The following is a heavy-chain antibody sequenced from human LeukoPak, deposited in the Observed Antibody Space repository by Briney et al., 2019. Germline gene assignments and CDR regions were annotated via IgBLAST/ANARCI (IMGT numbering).Heavy chain of an antibody. CDR3: ANVGNYYDSSGYYYYFDY. CDR2: ISVSGGST. CDR1: GFTFSSYA. J-gene: IGHJ4*02. D-gene: IGHD3-22*01. V-gene: IGHV3-23*01. Sequence: GRSLRLSCAASGFTFSSYAMSWVRQAPGKGLEWVSAISVSGGSTYYADSVKGRFTISRDNSKNTLYLQMNSLRAEDTAVYYCANVGNYYDSSGYYYYFDYWGQGTLVTVSS.